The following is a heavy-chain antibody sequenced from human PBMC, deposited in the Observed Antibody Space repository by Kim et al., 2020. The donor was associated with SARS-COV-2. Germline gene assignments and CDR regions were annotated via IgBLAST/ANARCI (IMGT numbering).Heavy chain of an antibody. D-gene: IGHD4-4*01. CDR1: GFTFSSYG. J-gene: IGHJ5*02. CDR2: IWYDGSNK. CDR3: ARDGGQDYMIDP. Sequence: GGSLRLSCAASGFTFSSYGMHWVRQAPGKGLEWVAVIWYDGSNKYYADSVKGRFTISRDNSKNTLYLQMNSLRAEDTAVYYCARDGGQDYMIDPWGQGTLVTVSS. V-gene: IGHV3-33*01.